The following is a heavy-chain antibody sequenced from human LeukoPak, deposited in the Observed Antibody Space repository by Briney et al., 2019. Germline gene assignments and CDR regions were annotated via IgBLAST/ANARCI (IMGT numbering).Heavy chain of an antibody. J-gene: IGHJ4*02. CDR1: GFTLSNYW. Sequence: GGSLRLSCAASGFTLSNYWMHWVRQAPGKGLVWVSRINIDRSTTTYADSVKGRFTISRDNAKNTLYLQMNSLRVEDTAVYYCARAKVFWSDSPFWGQGTLVTVSS. V-gene: IGHV3-74*01. CDR3: ARAKVFWSDSPF. D-gene: IGHD3-3*01. CDR2: INIDRSTT.